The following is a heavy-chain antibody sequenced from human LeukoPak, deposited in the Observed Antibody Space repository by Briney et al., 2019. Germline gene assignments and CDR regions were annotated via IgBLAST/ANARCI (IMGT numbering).Heavy chain of an antibody. V-gene: IGHV1-2*02. Sequence: ASVKVSCKASGYRFTGYYIHWVRQAPGQGLEWMAWINPNSGGTNYAQNFQGRVTVTRDTSVSTAYMEVSRLRSGDTAVYYCARDRRGYYDSGSYYPLIWGQGTLVTVSS. CDR1: GYRFTGYY. CDR2: INPNSGGT. J-gene: IGHJ4*02. D-gene: IGHD3-10*01. CDR3: ARDRRGYYDSGSYYPLI.